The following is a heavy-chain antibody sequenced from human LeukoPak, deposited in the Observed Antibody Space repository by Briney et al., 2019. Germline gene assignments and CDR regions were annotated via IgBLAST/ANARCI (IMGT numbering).Heavy chain of an antibody. CDR2: INPNSGGT. J-gene: IGHJ4*02. CDR1: GYTFTGYY. Sequence: ASVKVSCKASGYTFTGYYMHWVRQAPGQGLEWMGWINPNSGGTNYAQKFQGGVTMTRDTSISTAYMELSRLRSDDTAVYYCAREGYYYDSSGSLDYWGQGTLVTVSS. V-gene: IGHV1-2*02. D-gene: IGHD3-22*01. CDR3: AREGYYYDSSGSLDY.